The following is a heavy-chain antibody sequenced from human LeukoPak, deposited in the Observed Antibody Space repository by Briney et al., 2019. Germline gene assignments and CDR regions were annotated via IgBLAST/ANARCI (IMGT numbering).Heavy chain of an antibody. CDR1: GFSLSDYG. CDR3: AKLDYYDSRDSDY. V-gene: IGHV3-69-1*02. CDR2: ITMNSVR. J-gene: IGHJ4*02. D-gene: IGHD3-22*01. Sequence: GGSLRLSCSASGFSLSDYGMSWVRQAPGKGLEWVSYITMNSVRFYADSMKGRFTISRDSSKNTLYLQMNSLRAEDTAVYYCAKLDYYDSRDSDYWGQGTLVTVSS.